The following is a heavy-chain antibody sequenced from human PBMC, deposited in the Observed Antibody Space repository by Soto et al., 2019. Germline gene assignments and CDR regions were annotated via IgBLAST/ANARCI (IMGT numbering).Heavy chain of an antibody. CDR2: IYYSGST. Sequence: QVQLQESGPGLVEPSQTLSLTCTVSGGSVSRGGYYWSWIRQRPGKGVEWIGYIYYSGSTYYNPSLKRRATISVDTSKNRFSLKLSSVTAADTAVYYCAGEWHRNAFDIWGQGTMVTVSS. D-gene: IGHD2-21*01. J-gene: IGHJ3*02. CDR1: GGSVSRGGYY. CDR3: AGEWHRNAFDI. V-gene: IGHV4-31*03.